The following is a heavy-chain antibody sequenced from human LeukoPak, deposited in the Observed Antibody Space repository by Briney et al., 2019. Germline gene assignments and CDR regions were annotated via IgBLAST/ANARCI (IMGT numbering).Heavy chain of an antibody. CDR2: IYHSGST. D-gene: IGHD2-2*01. J-gene: IGHJ4*02. CDR3: ARSSRSTSLDY. V-gene: IGHV4-38-2*01. Sequence: MASETLSLTCAVSGYSISSGYFWGWIRQPPGKGLERIGSIYHSGSTYYNPSLKSRVTISVDTSKNQFSLKLSSVTAADTAVYYCARSSRSTSLDYWGQGALVTVSS. CDR1: GYSISSGYF.